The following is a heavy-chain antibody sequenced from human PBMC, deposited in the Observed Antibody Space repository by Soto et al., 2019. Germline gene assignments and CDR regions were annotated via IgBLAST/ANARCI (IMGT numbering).Heavy chain of an antibody. CDR2: IYHSGST. J-gene: IGHJ6*02. V-gene: IGHV4-30-2*01. D-gene: IGHD3-22*01. CDR1: GGSISSGGYS. CDR3: ARERYDSSGYYYYGMDV. Sequence: QLQLQESGSGLVKPSQTLSLTCAVSGGSISSGGYSWSWIRQPPGKGLEWIGYIYHSGSTYYNPSLKRRVTQSVDRSKSQFSLKLSSVTAADTAVYYCARERYDSSGYYYYGMDVWGQGTTVTVSS.